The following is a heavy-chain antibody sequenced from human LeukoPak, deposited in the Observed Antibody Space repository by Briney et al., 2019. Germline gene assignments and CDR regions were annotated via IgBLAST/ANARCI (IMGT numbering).Heavy chain of an antibody. CDR1: GFTFSSYA. J-gene: IGHJ4*02. V-gene: IGHV3-30*04. CDR2: ISYDGSDK. Sequence: GRSLRLSCAASGFTFSSYAMHWVRQAPGKGLEWVAVISYDGSDKFYADSVKGRFTISRDNSKNTLYLQMNSLRVEDTAVFYCAKDKERCSGGTCYLSNYFHYWGQGTLVTVSS. CDR3: AKDKERCSGGTCYLSNYFHY. D-gene: IGHD2-15*01.